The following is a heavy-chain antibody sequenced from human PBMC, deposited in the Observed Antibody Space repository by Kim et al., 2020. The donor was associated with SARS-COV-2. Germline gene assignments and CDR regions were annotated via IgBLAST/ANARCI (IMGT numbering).Heavy chain of an antibody. D-gene: IGHD2-8*01. Sequence: AESGKGRFHISRDNSKNTVYLQKKSLRAEDTAMYYGAEKYCTNGACYYDYWGQGTRVTVSS. J-gene: IGHJ4*02. CDR3: AEKYCTNGACYYDY. V-gene: IGHV3-23*01.